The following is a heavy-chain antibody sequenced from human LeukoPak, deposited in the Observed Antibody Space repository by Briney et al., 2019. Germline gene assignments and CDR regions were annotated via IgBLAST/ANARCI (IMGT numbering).Heavy chain of an antibody. V-gene: IGHV5-51*01. J-gene: IGHJ4*02. D-gene: IGHD6-13*01. CDR3: ARLGSSYWYGVY. Sequence: GESLKISCKGSGYSFTSYWIGWVRQMPRKGLEWMGIIYPGDSDTRYSPSFEGQVIISADKSINTAYLQWSSLEASDTAMYYCARLGSSYWYGVYWGQGTLVTVSS. CDR1: GYSFTSYW. CDR2: IYPGDSDT.